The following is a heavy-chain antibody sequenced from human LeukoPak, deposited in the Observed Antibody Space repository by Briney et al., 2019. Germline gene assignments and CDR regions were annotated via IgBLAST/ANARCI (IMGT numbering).Heavy chain of an antibody. V-gene: IGHV3-23*01. Sequence: GGSLRLSCTASGFTFSNYAMSWVRQAPGKGLEWVSTISGSDGSTYYADSVKGRFTISRDNSKNTLYLQMNSLRVEDTAIYYCAKVSGSFLDIWGQGTMVTVSS. J-gene: IGHJ3*02. CDR3: AKVSGSFLDI. CDR1: GFTFSNYA. CDR2: ISGSDGST. D-gene: IGHD5-12*01.